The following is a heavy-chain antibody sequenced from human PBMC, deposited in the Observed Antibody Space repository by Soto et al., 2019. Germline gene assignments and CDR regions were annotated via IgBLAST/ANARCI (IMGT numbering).Heavy chain of an antibody. CDR1: GFTFSTYV. Sequence: EVQLLESGGGLVQPGGSLRLSCAASGFTFSTYVMTWVRQAPGQGLEWVSAIYASGDTTYYTDSVKGRFTISRDNSKNTLFLKMNSLRAGDTAFYYCVKGGGGDSWGQGTLVIVSS. J-gene: IGHJ4*02. CDR3: VKGGGGDS. D-gene: IGHD3-16*01. V-gene: IGHV3-23*01. CDR2: IYASGDTT.